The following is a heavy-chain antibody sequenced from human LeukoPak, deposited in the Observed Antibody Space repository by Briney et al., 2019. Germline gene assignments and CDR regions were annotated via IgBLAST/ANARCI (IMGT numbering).Heavy chain of an antibody. CDR1: GYSISSGDY. CDR2: IYYSGNI. Sequence: NPSETLSLTCSVSGYSISSGDYWGWIRQPPGKGLEWIGSIYYSGNIYYNPSLKSRVTISVDTPKNQFSLKLSLVTAADTAVYYCARQRITMVRGVIGWFDPWGQGTLVTVSS. V-gene: IGHV4-38-2*02. J-gene: IGHJ5*02. CDR3: ARQRITMVRGVIGWFDP. D-gene: IGHD3-10*01.